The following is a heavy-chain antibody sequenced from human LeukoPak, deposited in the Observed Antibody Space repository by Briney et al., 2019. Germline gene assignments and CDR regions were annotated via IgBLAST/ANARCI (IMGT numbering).Heavy chain of an antibody. J-gene: IGHJ3*02. Sequence: GGSLRLSCAASGFTFSSYSMNWVRQAPGKGLEWVSYISSSSSTIYYADSVKGRLTISRDNAKNSLYLQMNSLRAEDTAVYYCAGILWFGELLTAFDIWGQGTMVTVSS. CDR1: GFTFSSYS. CDR2: ISSSSSTI. V-gene: IGHV3-48*01. CDR3: AGILWFGELLTAFDI. D-gene: IGHD3-10*01.